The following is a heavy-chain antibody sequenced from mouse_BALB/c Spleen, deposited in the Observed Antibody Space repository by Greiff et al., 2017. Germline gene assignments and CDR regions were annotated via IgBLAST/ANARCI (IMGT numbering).Heavy chain of an antibody. D-gene: IGHD2-3*01. CDR2: IFPGTGTT. Sequence: QVQLQQSGAELVKPGASVKLSCKTSGYTFTSYWIQWVKQRPGQGLGWIGEIFPGTGTTYYNEKFKGKATLTIDTSSSTAYMQLSSLTSEDSAVYFCARWLLTHAMDYWGQGTSVTVSS. V-gene: IGHV1S132*01. J-gene: IGHJ4*01. CDR1: GYTFTSYW. CDR3: ARWLLTHAMDY.